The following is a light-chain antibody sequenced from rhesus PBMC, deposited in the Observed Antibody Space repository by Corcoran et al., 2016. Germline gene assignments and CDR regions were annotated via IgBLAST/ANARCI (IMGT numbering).Light chain of an antibody. Sequence: DIVLTQSPASLAVSPGQRATITCRASESVSVFGINLIHWYQQKPGKAPKLLIYKASSLQSGVPPRFSGSGSGTDFTLTISSLQPEDSATYYCQQYSRAPFTFGPGTKLDIK. CDR3: QQYSRAPFT. J-gene: IGKJ3*01. CDR1: ESVSVFGINL. V-gene: IGKV7-13*01. CDR2: KAS.